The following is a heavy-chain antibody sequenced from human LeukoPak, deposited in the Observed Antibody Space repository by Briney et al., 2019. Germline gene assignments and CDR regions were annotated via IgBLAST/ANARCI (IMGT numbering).Heavy chain of an antibody. V-gene: IGHV4-4*07. D-gene: IGHD6-19*01. CDR2: IYSSGNT. Sequence: SETLSLTCTVSGGSISRHYWSWIRQPAGKGLEWIGRIYSSGNTNYNPSLNSRVTMSVDTSKNQFSLKLTSVTAADTAVYYCAGVLTAVAGPYYFDFWGQGTLVTVSS. J-gene: IGHJ4*02. CDR3: AGVLTAVAGPYYFDF. CDR1: GGSISRHY.